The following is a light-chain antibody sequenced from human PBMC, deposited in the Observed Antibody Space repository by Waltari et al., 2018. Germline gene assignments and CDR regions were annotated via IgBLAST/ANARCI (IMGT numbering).Light chain of an antibody. CDR2: KAS. CDR1: EPISSW. Sequence: DIQMTQSPSTLSASVGDRVTITCRASEPISSWLAWYQQRPGKAPNLLIYKASRLGSGVPSRFSGSGSGTEFTLTISSLQPEDFATYYCQQFNTYPWTFGQGTKVDI. CDR3: QQFNTYPWT. J-gene: IGKJ1*01. V-gene: IGKV1-5*03.